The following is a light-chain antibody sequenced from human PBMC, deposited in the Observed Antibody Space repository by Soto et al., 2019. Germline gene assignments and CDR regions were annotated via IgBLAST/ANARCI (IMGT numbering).Light chain of an antibody. CDR1: QNVDNNY. Sequence: EIVLTQSPDSLSLSPGERVTLSCRASQNVDNNYLAWYQQRPGLAPRLLIYDASIRATGIPDRFSGSGSGTDFTLSISRLEPEDFAVYYCQQCAYSPRTFGQGTKVEVK. CDR3: QQCAYSPRT. CDR2: DAS. V-gene: IGKV3-20*01. J-gene: IGKJ1*01.